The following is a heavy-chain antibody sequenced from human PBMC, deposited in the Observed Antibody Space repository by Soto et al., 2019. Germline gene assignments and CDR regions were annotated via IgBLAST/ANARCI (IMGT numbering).Heavy chain of an antibody. D-gene: IGHD3-16*01. Sequence: GGSLRLSCAASGFTFSSYGMHWVRQAPGKGLEWVAVISYDGSDKYYGDSVKGRFTISRDDSKNTPYLQMNSLRVEDTAIYYCAKTAGYDYVWGSSGLDP. J-gene: IGHJ5*02. V-gene: IGHV3-30*18. CDR2: ISYDGSDK. CDR1: GFTFSSYG. CDR3: AKTAGYDYVWGSSGLDP.